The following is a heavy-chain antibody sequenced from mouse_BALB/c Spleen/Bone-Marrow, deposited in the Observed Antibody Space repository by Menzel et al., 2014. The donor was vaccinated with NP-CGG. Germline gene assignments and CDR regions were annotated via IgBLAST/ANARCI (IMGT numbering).Heavy chain of an antibody. CDR3: ARGAYGLFDY. V-gene: IGHV1-47*01. CDR1: GYPFTTYP. J-gene: IGHJ2*01. D-gene: IGHD6-5*01. Sequence: VQLQQSGAELVKPGASVKMSCKAFGYPFTTYPIEWMRQNHGKNLEWIGNFHPYDDDTKYNEQFKGKAKLTVDKSSTTVSLELSRLTSDDSAVYYCARGAYGLFDYWGQGTTLTVSS. CDR2: FHPYDDDT.